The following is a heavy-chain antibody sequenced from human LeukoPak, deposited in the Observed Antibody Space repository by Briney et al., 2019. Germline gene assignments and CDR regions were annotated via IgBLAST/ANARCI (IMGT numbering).Heavy chain of an antibody. D-gene: IGHD3-3*01. CDR3: ARDSSTVFGVVPFDY. Sequence: SETLSLTCTVSGGSISSYYWIWIRQPPGKGLEWIGYIYYSGSTNYNPSLKSRVTISVDTSKNQFSLKLSSVTAADTAVYYCARDSSTVFGVVPFDYWGQGTLVTVSS. CDR2: IYYSGST. CDR1: GGSISSYY. V-gene: IGHV4-59*01. J-gene: IGHJ4*02.